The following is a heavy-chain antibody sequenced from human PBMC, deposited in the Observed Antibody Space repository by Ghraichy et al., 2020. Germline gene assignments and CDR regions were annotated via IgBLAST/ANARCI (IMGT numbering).Heavy chain of an antibody. Sequence: SETLSLTCTVSGGSISSSSYYWGWIRQPPGKGLEWIGSIYYSGSTYYNPSLKSRVTISVDTSKNQFSLKLSSVTAADTAVYYCAGSAAHVLLWFGESKGFDYWGQGTLVTVSS. CDR3: AGSAAHVLLWFGESKGFDY. CDR2: IYYSGST. V-gene: IGHV4-39*01. CDR1: GGSISSSSYY. J-gene: IGHJ4*02. D-gene: IGHD3-10*01.